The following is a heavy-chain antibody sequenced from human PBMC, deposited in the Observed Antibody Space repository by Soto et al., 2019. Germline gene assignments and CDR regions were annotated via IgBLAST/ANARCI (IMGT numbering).Heavy chain of an antibody. CDR1: GGSISSDGNY. Sequence: QVQLQESGPGLVKSSQTLSLTCTVSGGSISSDGNYWSWIRQHPGKGLGWIGYIYYSGSTNYNPSLKSRVTISVDTPKNQFSLKLNSVTAADTAVYYCARARMVRGIIYYYGMDVWGQGTTVTVSS. J-gene: IGHJ6*02. V-gene: IGHV4-31*03. CDR2: IYYSGST. D-gene: IGHD3-10*01. CDR3: ARARMVRGIIYYYGMDV.